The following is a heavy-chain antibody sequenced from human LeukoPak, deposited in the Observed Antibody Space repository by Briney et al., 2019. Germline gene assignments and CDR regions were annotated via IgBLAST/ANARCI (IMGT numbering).Heavy chain of an antibody. D-gene: IGHD3-3*01. CDR3: AKVYDFWSGYLFDY. CDR1: GFTFSSYG. Sequence: PGGSLRLSCAASGFTFSSYGMHWVRQAPGKWLEWVAFIRYDGSNKYYADSVKGRFTISRDNSKNTLYLQMNSLRAEDTAVYYCAKVYDFWSGYLFDYWGQGTLVTVSS. V-gene: IGHV3-30*02. J-gene: IGHJ4*02. CDR2: IRYDGSNK.